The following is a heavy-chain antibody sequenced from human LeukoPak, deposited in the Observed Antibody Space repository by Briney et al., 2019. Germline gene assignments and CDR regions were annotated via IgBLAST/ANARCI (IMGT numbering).Heavy chain of an antibody. CDR2: ISAYNGNT. CDR1: GYTFTSYG. D-gene: IGHD1-26*01. V-gene: IGHV1-18*01. CDR3: ARGAVGAQREYYFDY. Sequence: ASVKVSCKASGYTFTSYGISWVRQAPGQGLEWMGWISAYNGNTNYAQKLQGRVTMTTDTSTSTAYMEPRSLRSDDTAVYYCARGAVGAQREYYFDYWGQGTLVTVSS. J-gene: IGHJ4*02.